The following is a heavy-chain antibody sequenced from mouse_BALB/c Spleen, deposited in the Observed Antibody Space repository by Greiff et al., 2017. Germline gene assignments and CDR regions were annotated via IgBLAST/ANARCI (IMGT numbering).Heavy chain of an antibody. CDR2: IYPGDGDT. CDR1: GYTFTSYW. D-gene: IGHD1-1*01. J-gene: IGHJ2*01. CDR3: ARKITTVVATGNYFDY. Sequence: VQLQQSGAELARPGASVKLSCKASGYTFTSYWMQWVKQRPGQGLEWIGAIYPGDGDTRYTQKFKGKATLTADKSSSTAYMQLSSLASEDSAVYYCARKITTVVATGNYFDYWGQGTTLTVSS. V-gene: IGHV1-87*01.